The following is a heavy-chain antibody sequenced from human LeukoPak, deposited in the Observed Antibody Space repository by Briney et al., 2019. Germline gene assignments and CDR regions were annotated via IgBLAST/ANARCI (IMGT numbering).Heavy chain of an antibody. Sequence: PGGSLRLSCAASGFTFRSYGMHWVRQAPGKGLEWVVFIRYDGSNKYYADSVKGRFTISRDNSKNTLYLQMNSLRAEDTAVYYCAKEISSSYLRGPPNWFDPWGQGTLVTVSS. CDR1: GFTFRSYG. J-gene: IGHJ5*02. CDR3: AKEISSSYLRGPPNWFDP. V-gene: IGHV3-30*02. CDR2: IRYDGSNK. D-gene: IGHD6-13*01.